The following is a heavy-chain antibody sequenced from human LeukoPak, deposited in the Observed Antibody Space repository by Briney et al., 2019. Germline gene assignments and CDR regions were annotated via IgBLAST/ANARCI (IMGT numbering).Heavy chain of an antibody. V-gene: IGHV4-4*02. CDR3: ARQSWNAPPAHYLDS. Sequence: SGTLSLTCAVSGGSISSSYWWSWVRQPPGKGLEWIGEIFHSGSTNYNSSLQSRVTISVDTSKNQFSLKLSSVTAADTAAYYCARQSWNAPPAHYLDSWGQGTLVTVSS. D-gene: IGHD1-1*01. J-gene: IGHJ4*02. CDR1: GGSISSSYW. CDR2: IFHSGST.